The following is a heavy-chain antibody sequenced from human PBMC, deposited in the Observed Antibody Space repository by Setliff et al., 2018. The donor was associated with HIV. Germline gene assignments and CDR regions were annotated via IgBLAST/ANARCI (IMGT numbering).Heavy chain of an antibody. J-gene: IGHJ6*02. D-gene: IGHD3-10*01. Sequence: PSETLSLTCTVSGGSISGHLWSWIRQPAGKGLEWIGRISTSGSPNYNPSLQSRVTLSVDTSKHQFSLRLSSVTAADTALYYCARDNLYNSGSYYPNYGMDVWGLVTTVTVSS. CDR2: ISTSGSP. CDR3: ARDNLYNSGSYYPNYGMDV. CDR1: GGSISGHL. V-gene: IGHV4-4*07.